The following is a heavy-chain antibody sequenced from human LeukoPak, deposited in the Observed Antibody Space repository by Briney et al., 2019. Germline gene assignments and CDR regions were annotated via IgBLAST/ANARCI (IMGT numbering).Heavy chain of an antibody. Sequence: ASVKVSCKASGYTFTGYYIHWLRQAPGQGLEWMGWISPNSGGTNYAQKFQGRVTMTRDTSISSAYMELSGLRSDDTAVYYCARDNSGGNSIHDYWGQGTLVTVSS. CDR3: ARDNSGGNSIHDY. J-gene: IGHJ4*02. CDR1: GYTFTGYY. CDR2: ISPNSGGT. V-gene: IGHV1-2*02. D-gene: IGHD4-23*01.